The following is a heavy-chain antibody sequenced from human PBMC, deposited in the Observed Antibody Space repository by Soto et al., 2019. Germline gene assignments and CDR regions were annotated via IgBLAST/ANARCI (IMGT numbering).Heavy chain of an antibody. Sequence: SETLSLTCTVSGGSISSNDYYWSWIRQPPGKGLEWIGYIYYSGSTNYNPSLKSRVTISVDTSKNQFSLKLSSVTAADTAVYYCARAPSNYYYDSSLAYYFDYWGQGTLVTVSS. CDR3: ARAPSNYYYDSSLAYYFDY. D-gene: IGHD3-22*01. V-gene: IGHV4-61*08. CDR2: IYYSGST. J-gene: IGHJ4*02. CDR1: GGSISSNDYY.